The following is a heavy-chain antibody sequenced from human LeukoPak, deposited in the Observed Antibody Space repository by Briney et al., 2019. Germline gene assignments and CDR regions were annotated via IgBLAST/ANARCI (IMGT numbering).Heavy chain of an antibody. J-gene: IGHJ5*02. Sequence: GGSLRLSCATSGFTFSSYSMNWVRQAPGKGLEWVSSIGSSSSYIYYADSVKGRFTISRDNAKNSLYLQMNSLRAEDTAVYYCARGGTTGTTVYWFDPWGQGTLVTVSS. CDR3: ARGGTTGTTVYWFDP. V-gene: IGHV3-21*01. D-gene: IGHD1-1*01. CDR1: GFTFSSYS. CDR2: IGSSSSYI.